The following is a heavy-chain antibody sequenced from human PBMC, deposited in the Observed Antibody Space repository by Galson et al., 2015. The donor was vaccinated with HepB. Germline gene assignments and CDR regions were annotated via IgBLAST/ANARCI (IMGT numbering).Heavy chain of an antibody. CDR1: GFTFSSYG. Sequence: SLRLSCAASGFTFSSYGMHWVRQAPGKGLEWVAVIWYDGSNKYYADSVKGRFTISRDNSKNTLYLQMNSLRAEDTAVYYCAKVAQTYYYDSSGYFFDYWGQGTLVTVSS. J-gene: IGHJ4*02. CDR2: IWYDGSNK. CDR3: AKVAQTYYYDSSGYFFDY. V-gene: IGHV3-33*06. D-gene: IGHD3-22*01.